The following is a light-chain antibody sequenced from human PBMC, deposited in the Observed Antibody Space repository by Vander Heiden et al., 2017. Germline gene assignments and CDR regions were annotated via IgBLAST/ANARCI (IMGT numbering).Light chain of an antibody. Sequence: QSALTQPASVSGSPGQSITISCTGTSSDVGSYNLVSWYQQHPGKAPKLIIYEVREWPSGVSNRFSGSKSGNTASLTISGLQAEDEADYYCCSYAGSSTFVFGGGTKLTVL. CDR1: SSDVGSYNL. CDR2: EVR. CDR3: CSYAGSSTFV. V-gene: IGLV2-23*02. J-gene: IGLJ3*02.